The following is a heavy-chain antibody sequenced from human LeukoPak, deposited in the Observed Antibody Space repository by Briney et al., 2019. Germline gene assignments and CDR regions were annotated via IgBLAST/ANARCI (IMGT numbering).Heavy chain of an antibody. J-gene: IGHJ4*02. CDR1: GFTFSSHS. CDR3: ARDEIAASGSMGY. Sequence: PGGSLRLSCAASGFTFSSHSMNWVRQAPGKGLEWVSSISVGSDQKYYAGSVKGRFTISRDNAKNSVYLQLNSVRAEDTAIYYCARDEIAASGSMGYWGQGTLVTVSS. V-gene: IGHV3-21*01. CDR2: ISVGSDQK. D-gene: IGHD6-13*01.